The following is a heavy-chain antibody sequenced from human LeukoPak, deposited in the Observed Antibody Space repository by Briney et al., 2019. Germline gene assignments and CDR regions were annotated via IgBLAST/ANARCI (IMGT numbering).Heavy chain of an antibody. V-gene: IGHV4-31*03. Sequence: PSETLSPTCIVSGVSISGGDYWSWIRQRPGKGLEWIGYIFYRGNTYYSPSLKSRVSMSIDTSKNQFSLMLSSVTAADTAVYYCARVIEYSGRFDPWGQGTLVTVFS. CDR2: IFYRGNT. D-gene: IGHD1-26*01. CDR3: ARVIEYSGRFDP. J-gene: IGHJ5*02. CDR1: GVSISGGDY.